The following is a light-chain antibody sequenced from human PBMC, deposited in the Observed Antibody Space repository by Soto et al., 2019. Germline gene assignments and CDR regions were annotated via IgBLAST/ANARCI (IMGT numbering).Light chain of an antibody. CDR1: QTISNW. Sequence: DIQMTQSPSTLSASVGERVIITCRASQTISNWLAWYQQKPGKAPKLLIYKASSLESGVPSRFSGSGFGTEFTLTISSLQPDDFATYYCQQYNSYSRTFGQGTKVDIK. CDR3: QQYNSYSRT. CDR2: KAS. V-gene: IGKV1-5*03. J-gene: IGKJ1*01.